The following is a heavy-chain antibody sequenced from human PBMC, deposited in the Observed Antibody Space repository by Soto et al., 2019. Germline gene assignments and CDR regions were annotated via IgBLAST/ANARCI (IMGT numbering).Heavy chain of an antibody. CDR1: GGSLSGATYS. Sequence: SETLSLTCGVSGGSLSGATYSWNWIRQPPGKGLEWIGYIFPSGTTYYNPSLKSRVTISIDVSKNQSSLSLRSLTAADTSVYYCARSREFDYWSQGTLVTVSS. CDR2: IFPSGTT. J-gene: IGHJ4*02. CDR3: ARSREFDY. V-gene: IGHV4-30-2*01.